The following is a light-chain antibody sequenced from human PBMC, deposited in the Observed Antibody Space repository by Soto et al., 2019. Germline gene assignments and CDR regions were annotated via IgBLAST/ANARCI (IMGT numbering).Light chain of an antibody. CDR2: GAS. Sequence: DIVLTQSPGTLSLSPGERATLSCRASQSVSSSYLAWYQQIPGQAPRRLIYGASSRATGIPDRFSGSGSGTAFTRTISRLEPEDFAVYYWQQYGSSPYTFGQGTNLEIK. J-gene: IGKJ2*01. CDR3: QQYGSSPYT. V-gene: IGKV3-20*01. CDR1: QSVSSSY.